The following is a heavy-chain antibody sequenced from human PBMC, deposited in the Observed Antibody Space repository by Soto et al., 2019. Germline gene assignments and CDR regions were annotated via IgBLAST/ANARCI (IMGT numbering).Heavy chain of an antibody. V-gene: IGHV3-9*01. Sequence: EVQLVESGGGLVQPGRSLRLSCAASGFTFDDYAMHWVRQAPGKGLEWVSGISWNSGSIGYADSVKGRFTISRDNAKNSLYLQMNSLRAEDTALYYCAKDIGPIVEMVDYWGQGTLVTVSS. CDR2: ISWNSGSI. D-gene: IGHD3-22*01. CDR3: AKDIGPIVEMVDY. CDR1: GFTFDDYA. J-gene: IGHJ4*02.